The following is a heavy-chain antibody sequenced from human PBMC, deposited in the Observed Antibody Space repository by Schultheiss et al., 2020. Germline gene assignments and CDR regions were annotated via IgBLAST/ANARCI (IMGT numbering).Heavy chain of an antibody. CDR2: IYYSGST. J-gene: IGHJ5*02. D-gene: IGHD3-10*01. CDR1: GGSISSGDYY. CDR3: ANLHLYYYGSGSYTNWFDP. V-gene: IGHV4-30-4*01. Sequence: SETLSLTCTVSGGSISSGDYYWSWIRQPPGKGLEWIGYIYYSGSTYYNPSLKSRVTISVDTSKNQFSLKLSSVTAADTAVYYCANLHLYYYGSGSYTNWFDPWGQGTLVTVYS.